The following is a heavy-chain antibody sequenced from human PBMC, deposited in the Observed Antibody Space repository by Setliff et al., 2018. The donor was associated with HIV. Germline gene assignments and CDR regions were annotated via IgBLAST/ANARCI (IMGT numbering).Heavy chain of an antibody. D-gene: IGHD3-3*01. CDR2: IYYSGST. J-gene: IGHJ5*02. Sequence: SETLSLTCSVSGGSISGYYWNWVRQPPGKRLEWMGYIYYSGSTDYNPALKRRVTISLDTSKNQFSLKLSSVTAADTAVYYCARGAYYNFWSGYSAGGGSLGPWGQGTLVTVSS. CDR1: GGSISGYY. V-gene: IGHV4-59*01. CDR3: ARGAYYNFWSGYSAGGGSLGP.